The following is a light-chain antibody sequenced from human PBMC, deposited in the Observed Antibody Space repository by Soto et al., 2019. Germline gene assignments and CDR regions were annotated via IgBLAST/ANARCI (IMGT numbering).Light chain of an antibody. Sequence: DIQMTQSPSSLSASLGDRVTITCRASQSISRHLNWYQQKPGKAPKLLIYDASTLESGVPSRLSGRGSGTEFTLTIRSLQPDDFATYYCQQYNSYWTFGQGTKVDIK. CDR2: DAS. CDR1: QSISRH. V-gene: IGKV1-5*01. CDR3: QQYNSYWT. J-gene: IGKJ1*01.